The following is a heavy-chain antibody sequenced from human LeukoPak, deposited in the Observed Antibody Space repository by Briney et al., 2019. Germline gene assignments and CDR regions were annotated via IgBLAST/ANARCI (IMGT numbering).Heavy chain of an antibody. CDR2: INHSGST. D-gene: IGHD3-16*02. Sequence: ASETLSLTCAVYGGSFSGYYWSWIRQPPEKGLEWLGEINHSGSTNYNPSLKSRVTISVDTSKNQFSLKLSSVTAADTAVYYCARGVRAFAAYYYYYYMDVWGKGTTVTVSS. J-gene: IGHJ6*03. CDR1: GGSFSGYY. CDR3: ARGVRAFAAYYYYYYMDV. V-gene: IGHV4-34*01.